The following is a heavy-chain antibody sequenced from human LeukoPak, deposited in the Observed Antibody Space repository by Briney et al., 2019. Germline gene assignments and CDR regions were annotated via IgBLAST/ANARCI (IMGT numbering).Heavy chain of an antibody. Sequence: ASVKVSCKASGYTFTSYDINWVRQATGQGLEWMGWMNPNSGNTGYAQKFQGRVTMTRNTSISTAYMELRSLRFDDTAVYYCARAEAGTTNAFDIWGQGTMVTVSS. D-gene: IGHD1-7*01. V-gene: IGHV1-8*01. CDR1: GYTFTSYD. CDR2: MNPNSGNT. CDR3: ARAEAGTTNAFDI. J-gene: IGHJ3*02.